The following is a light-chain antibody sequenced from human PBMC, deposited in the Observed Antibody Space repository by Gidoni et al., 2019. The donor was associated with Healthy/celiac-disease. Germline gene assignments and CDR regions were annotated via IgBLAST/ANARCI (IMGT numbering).Light chain of an antibody. CDR2: SNN. CDR3: AAWDDSLNGVV. Sequence: QSVLTQPPSASGTPAPRVTISCSGSSSNIGSNTVNWYQQLQGTAPKLLIYSNNQRPSGVPDRFSGSKSGTSASLAISGLQSEDEADYYCAAWDDSLNGVVFGGGTKLTVL. J-gene: IGLJ2*01. CDR1: SSNIGSNT. V-gene: IGLV1-44*01.